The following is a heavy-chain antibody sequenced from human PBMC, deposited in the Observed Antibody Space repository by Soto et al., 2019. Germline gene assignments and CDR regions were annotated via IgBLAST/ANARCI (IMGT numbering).Heavy chain of an antibody. CDR2: IIPIFGKA. J-gene: IGHJ6*02. D-gene: IGHD2-2*01. CDR1: GGTFSSYA. Sequence: QVQLVQSGAEVKKPGSSVKVSCKASGGTFSSYAISWVRQAPGQGLEWMGGIIPIFGKANYAQKFQGRVTMTADESTSTAYMELSSLRSEDTAVYYCARAGVPAAMSPTPHYGMDVWGQGTTVTVSS. V-gene: IGHV1-69*01. CDR3: ARAGVPAAMSPTPHYGMDV.